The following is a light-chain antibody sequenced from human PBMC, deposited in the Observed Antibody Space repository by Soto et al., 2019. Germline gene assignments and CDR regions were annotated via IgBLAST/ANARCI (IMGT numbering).Light chain of an antibody. V-gene: IGLV3-25*03. CDR3: QSADSSGTGV. Sequence: SYELTQPPSVSVSPGQTARITCSGDALPKQYAYWYQQKPGQAPVLVIYKDSERPSGIPERFSGSSSGTTVTSTISGVQAEDEADYYCQSADSSGTGVFGGGTKLTVL. J-gene: IGLJ2*01. CDR2: KDS. CDR1: ALPKQY.